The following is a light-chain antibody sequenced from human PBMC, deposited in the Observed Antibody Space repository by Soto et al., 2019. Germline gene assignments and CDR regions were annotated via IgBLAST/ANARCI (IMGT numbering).Light chain of an antibody. CDR1: SSDVGAYNY. CDR3: SSFTRSNSYV. J-gene: IGLJ1*01. V-gene: IGLV2-14*03. Sequence: QSALTQPASVSGSPGQSITISCTGTSSDVGAYNYVSWYQHPGKVPKLMIYDVSDRPSGVSNRFSGSKSGNTASLTISGLKAEDEADYYCSSFTRSNSYVFGTGTKLTVL. CDR2: DVS.